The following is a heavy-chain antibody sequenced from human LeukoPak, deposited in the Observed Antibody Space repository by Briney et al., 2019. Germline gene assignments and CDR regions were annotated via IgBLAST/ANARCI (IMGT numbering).Heavy chain of an antibody. CDR2: IWYDGSNK. J-gene: IGHJ5*02. V-gene: IGHV3-33*01. Sequence: GGSLRLSCVASGFTFSSYGMHWVRQAPGKGLEWVAVIWYDGSNKYYADPVNGRFTISRDNSKNILYLQMNSLRAEDTAVYYCASQHLWDQGTLVTVSS. CDR3: ASQHL. CDR1: GFTFSSYG.